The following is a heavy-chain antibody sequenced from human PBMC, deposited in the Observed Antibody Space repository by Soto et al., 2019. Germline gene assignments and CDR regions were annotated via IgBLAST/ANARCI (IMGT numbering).Heavy chain of an antibody. V-gene: IGHV4-59*08. J-gene: IGHJ4*02. CDR1: GGSISSYY. CDR3: ARLIYSYGYRPYYFDY. Sequence: LSLTCTVSGGSISSYYWSWIRQPPGKGLEWIGYIYYSGSTNYNPSLKSRVTISVDTSKNQFSLKLSSVTAADTAVYYCARLIYSYGYRPYYFDYWGQGTLVTVSS. D-gene: IGHD5-18*01. CDR2: IYYSGST.